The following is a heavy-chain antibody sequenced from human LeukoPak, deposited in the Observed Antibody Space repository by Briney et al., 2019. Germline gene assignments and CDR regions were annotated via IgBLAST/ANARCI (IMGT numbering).Heavy chain of an antibody. CDR3: ATKQWLAPPPDS. CDR2: INTDGTVT. CDR1: GFTFSKYW. V-gene: IGHV3-74*01. J-gene: IGHJ4*02. D-gene: IGHD6-19*01. Sequence: PGGSLRLSCAVSGFTFSKYWMLWVRQAPGKGLESVSRINTDGTVTTYADPVKGRFTVSRDNADNTMFLQMNSGRDEDTAVYYCATKQWLAPPPDSWGQGTPVTVSS.